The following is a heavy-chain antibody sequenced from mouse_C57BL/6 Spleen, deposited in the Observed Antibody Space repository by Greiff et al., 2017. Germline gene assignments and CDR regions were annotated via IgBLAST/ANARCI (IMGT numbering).Heavy chain of an antibody. CDR1: GYAFSSYW. D-gene: IGHD1-1*01. Sequence: VQLQQSGAELVKPGASVKISCKASGYAFSSYWMNWVKQRPGKGLEWFGQIYPGDGDTNYNGKFKGKATLTADKSSSTAYMQLSSLTSEDSAVYFCAREGGTTVVNWYFDVWGTGTTVTVSS. CDR2: IYPGDGDT. V-gene: IGHV1-80*01. J-gene: IGHJ1*03. CDR3: AREGGTTVVNWYFDV.